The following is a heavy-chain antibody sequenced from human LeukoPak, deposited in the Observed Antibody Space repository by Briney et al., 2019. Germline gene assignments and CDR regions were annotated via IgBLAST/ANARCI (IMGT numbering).Heavy chain of an antibody. D-gene: IGHD6-19*01. V-gene: IGHV3-23*01. J-gene: IGHJ4*02. CDR2: ISDTGEST. Sequence: PGGSLRLSCAASGFTFSRYDMSWVRQAPGKGLEWVSGISDTGESTYYVDSVKGRFTISRDNSRNTLYLHMNSLRAEDTAVYFCARESFKALAGYLDSWGQGSLVTVSS. CDR3: ARESFKALAGYLDS. CDR1: GFTFSRYD.